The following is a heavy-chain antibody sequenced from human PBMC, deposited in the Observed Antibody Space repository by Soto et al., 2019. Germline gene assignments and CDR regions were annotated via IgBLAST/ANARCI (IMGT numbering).Heavy chain of an antibody. V-gene: IGHV3-23*01. CDR3: AKDLRYLTY. J-gene: IGHJ4*02. CDR2: ISGSGGST. Sequence: GESLKISCAASGFTFSSSAMSWVRQAPGKGLEWVSAISGSGGSTYYADSVKGRFTISRDNSQNTLYLQMNSLRAEDTAVYYCAKDLRYLTYWGQGTLVTVSS. D-gene: IGHD2-2*02. CDR1: GFTFSSSA.